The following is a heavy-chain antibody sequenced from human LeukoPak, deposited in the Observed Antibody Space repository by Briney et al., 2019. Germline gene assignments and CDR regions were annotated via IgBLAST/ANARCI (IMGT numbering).Heavy chain of an antibody. J-gene: IGHJ6*02. Sequence: GASVKVSCKASGGTFISYAISWVRQAPGQGLEWMGGIIPIFGTANYAQKFQGRVTITADESTSTAYMELSSLRSEDTAVYYCARVGGKVGYYYYGMDVWGQGTTVTVSS. V-gene: IGHV1-69*13. D-gene: IGHD4-23*01. CDR2: IIPIFGTA. CDR3: ARVGGKVGYYYYGMDV. CDR1: GGTFISYA.